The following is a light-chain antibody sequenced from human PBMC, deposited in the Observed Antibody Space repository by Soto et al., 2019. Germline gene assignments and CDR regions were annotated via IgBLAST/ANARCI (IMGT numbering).Light chain of an antibody. V-gene: IGKV3-20*01. CDR1: QSVGNNY. CDR3: QQYAESPIT. J-gene: IGKJ5*01. CDR2: RAS. Sequence: EIVLTQSPGTLSLSPGEAATLSCGASQSVGNNYLAWFQKKPGQPPRLLISRASSRVTGIPDKFSGSGSRTDFTLTISRLEPEDFAVYFCQQYAESPITFGQGTRLDIK.